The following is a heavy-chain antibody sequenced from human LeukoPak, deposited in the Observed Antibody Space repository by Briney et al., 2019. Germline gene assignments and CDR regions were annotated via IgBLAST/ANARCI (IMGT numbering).Heavy chain of an antibody. CDR1: GYSFTNYW. J-gene: IGHJ4*02. CDR3: ARLDRSRSNDY. V-gene: IGHV5-51*01. CDR2: VYPSDSDT. D-gene: IGHD3-3*01. Sequence: GESLKISCKGSGYSFTNYWIGWVRQMPGKGLEWMAIVYPSDSDTRYCPSFQGQVTISADKSISTAYLQWSSLKASDTAMYYCARLDRSRSNDYWGQGTLVTVSS.